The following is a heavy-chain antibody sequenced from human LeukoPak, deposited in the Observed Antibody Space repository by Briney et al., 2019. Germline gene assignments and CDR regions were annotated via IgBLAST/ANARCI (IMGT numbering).Heavy chain of an antibody. CDR2: IYYSGST. D-gene: IGHD3-3*01. J-gene: IGHJ5*02. CDR1: GGSISSYY. Sequence: SETLSLTCTVSGGSISSYYWSWIRQPPGKGPEWIGYIYYSGSTNYNPSLKSRVTISVDTSKNQFSLKLSSVTAADTAVYYCARHSSWSGYYDWFDPWGQGTLVTVSS. CDR3: ARHSSWSGYYDWFDP. V-gene: IGHV4-59*08.